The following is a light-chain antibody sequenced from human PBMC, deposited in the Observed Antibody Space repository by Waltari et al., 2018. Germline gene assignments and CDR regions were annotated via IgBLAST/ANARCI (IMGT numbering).Light chain of an antibody. V-gene: IGKV2D-29*02. J-gene: IGKJ4*01. CDR1: QSLLYSDARTY. Sequence: DVVMTQTPLSLSVTPGQPASISCKSSQSLLYSDARTYLYWFLQKPGQSPQFLIYEVSNRFSGVPDRFSGSGSGTDFTLIISRVEAEDVGVYYCMQSTEVPPTFGGGTQVEIK. CDR2: EVS. CDR3: MQSTEVPPT.